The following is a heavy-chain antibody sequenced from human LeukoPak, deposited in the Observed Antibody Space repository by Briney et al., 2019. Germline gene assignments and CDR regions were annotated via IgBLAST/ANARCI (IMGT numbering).Heavy chain of an antibody. V-gene: IGHV3-48*03. CDR3: AAFDY. Sequence: SMKGRFTISSDNAKNSLYLRMNSLRAEDSAVHYCAAFDYWGQGTLVTVSS. J-gene: IGHJ4*02.